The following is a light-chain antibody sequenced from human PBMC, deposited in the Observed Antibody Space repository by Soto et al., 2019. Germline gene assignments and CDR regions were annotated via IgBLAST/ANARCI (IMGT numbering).Light chain of an antibody. CDR1: SSDVGAYDY. CDR2: EVT. CDR3: NSYTRSTKYV. J-gene: IGLJ1*01. V-gene: IGLV2-14*01. Sequence: QSALTQPASVSGSPGQSITVSCTGTSSDVGAYDYVSWYQHHPGKAPKLIIYEVTNRPSGVPNRFSGSKSGNTASLTISGLQAEDEADYYCNSYTRSTKYVFGTGTKVTVL.